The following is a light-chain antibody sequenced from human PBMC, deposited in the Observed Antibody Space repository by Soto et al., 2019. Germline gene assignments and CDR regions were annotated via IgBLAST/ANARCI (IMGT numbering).Light chain of an antibody. Sequence: EMVLTQSPGTLSLSPGDRATLSCRASQSVSNDYVAWVQQKPGQTPRLLIYSVSTRPTGIPARFSGSGSGTEFTLTIISLQSEDSAVYYCQQYNDWPLTFGGGTKVDIK. CDR3: QQYNDWPLT. CDR1: QSVSND. J-gene: IGKJ4*01. CDR2: SVS. V-gene: IGKV3D-15*01.